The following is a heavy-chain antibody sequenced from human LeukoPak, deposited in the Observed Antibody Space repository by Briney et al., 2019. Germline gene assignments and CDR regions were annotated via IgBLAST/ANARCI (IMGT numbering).Heavy chain of an antibody. CDR1: GFTFSTYA. CDR3: ARVRIVGSTYDAFDI. CDR2: ISYDGTTK. V-gene: IGHV3-30-3*01. J-gene: IGHJ3*02. D-gene: IGHD1-26*01. Sequence: GGSLRLSCAASGFTFSTYAMHWVRQAPGKGLEWVAVISYDGTTKYHADSVKGRFTISRDNSKNTLYLQMNTLRAEDTAVYYCARVRIVGSTYDAFDIWGQGTMVTVST.